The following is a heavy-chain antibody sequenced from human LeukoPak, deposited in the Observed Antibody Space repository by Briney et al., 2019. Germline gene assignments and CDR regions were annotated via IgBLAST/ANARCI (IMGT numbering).Heavy chain of an antibody. D-gene: IGHD3-22*01. J-gene: IGHJ6*02. CDR3: ARLRYYDSSGYYYGMDV. Sequence: PSETLSLTCTVSGASISSYYWSWIRQPPGKGLEWIGYIFYSGSTNYNPSLKSRVTISVDTSKNQFSLKLSSVTAADTAVYYCARLRYYDSSGYYYGMDVWGQGTTVTVSS. V-gene: IGHV4-59*01. CDR1: GASISSYY. CDR2: IFYSGST.